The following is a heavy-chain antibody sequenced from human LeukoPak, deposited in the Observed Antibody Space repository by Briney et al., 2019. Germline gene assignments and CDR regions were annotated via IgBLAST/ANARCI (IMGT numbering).Heavy chain of an antibody. J-gene: IGHJ4*02. CDR1: GGSFSSYY. CDR2: IYYSGST. CDR3: AREVRIAAAGANYFDY. D-gene: IGHD6-13*01. V-gene: IGHV4-59*01. Sequence: SETLSLTCTVSGGSFSSYYWSWIRQPPGKGLEWIGYIYYSGSTNYNPSLKSRVTISVDTSKNQFSLKLSSVTAADTAVYYCAREVRIAAAGANYFDYWGQGTLVTVSS.